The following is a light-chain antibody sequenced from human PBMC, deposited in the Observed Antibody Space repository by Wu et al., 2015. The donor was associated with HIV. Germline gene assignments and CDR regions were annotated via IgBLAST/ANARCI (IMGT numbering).Light chain of an antibody. Sequence: DIQMTQSPSTLSASVGDRVTITCRASQSIVGWLAWYQQKPGKAPKLLIYKASTLESGVPSRFSGSGSGTEFSLTISSLQPDDFATYFCQQYNSYSRTFGQGTKVDFK. V-gene: IGKV1-5*03. J-gene: IGKJ1*01. CDR2: KAS. CDR1: QSIVGW. CDR3: QQYNSYSRT.